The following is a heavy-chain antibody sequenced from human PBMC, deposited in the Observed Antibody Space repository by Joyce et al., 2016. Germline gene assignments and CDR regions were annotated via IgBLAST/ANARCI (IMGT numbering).Heavy chain of an antibody. CDR2: ITYAGTNR. D-gene: IGHD3-22*01. CDR1: GFTFSSFG. J-gene: IGHJ4*02. V-gene: IGHV3-30*18. Sequence: QVQLVESGGGVVQPGRSLRLSCAASGFTFSSFGMHWVRKPPGKGMEGVGIITYAGTNRCYADSVKGRFTISRDNSKHTLFLQMNSLRAEDTAVYYCAKGGVDYYDSSIDYWGPGTLVAVSS. CDR3: AKGGVDYYDSSIDY.